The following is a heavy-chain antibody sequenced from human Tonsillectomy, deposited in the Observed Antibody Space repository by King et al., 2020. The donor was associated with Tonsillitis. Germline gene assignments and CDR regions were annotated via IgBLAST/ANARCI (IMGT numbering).Heavy chain of an antibody. Sequence: VQLVESGGGLVQPGGPLRLSCASSVFPFSSFAMIGARQASGKGLEGGAAIRGSGGRIQYANCVKGRFTLSRENSKNTLYAEMNSPRAEDTAVYYCANTFDIVVVPAAMGLRWFDPWGQGTLVTVSS. CDR1: VFPFSSFA. CDR3: ANTFDIVVVPAAMGLRWFDP. J-gene: IGHJ5*02. CDR2: IRGSGGRI. D-gene: IGHD2-2*01. V-gene: IGHV3-23*04.